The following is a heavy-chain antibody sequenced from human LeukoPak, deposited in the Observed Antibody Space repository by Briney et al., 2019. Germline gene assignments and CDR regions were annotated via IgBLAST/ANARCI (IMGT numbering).Heavy chain of an antibody. CDR1: GYTFTSYG. V-gene: IGHV1-18*01. J-gene: IGHJ4*02. CDR3: ARGYDSSGYYYGEAFDY. CDR2: ISAYNGNT. Sequence: VASVKVSCKASGYTFTSYGISWVRQAPGQGLEWMGWISAYNGNTNYAQKLQGRVTMTTDTSTSTAYMELRSLRSDDTAVYYCARGYDSSGYYYGEAFDYWGQGTLVTVSS. D-gene: IGHD3-22*01.